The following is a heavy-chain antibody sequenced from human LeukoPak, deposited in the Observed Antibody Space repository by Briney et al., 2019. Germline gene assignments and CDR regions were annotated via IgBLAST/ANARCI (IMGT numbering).Heavy chain of an antibody. D-gene: IGHD5-24*01. Sequence: GASVKVSCKASGYTFIGHYFHWVRQAPGQGLEWMGWINPNSGGTNYAQKFQGRVTMTRDTSSSTVYMELSRLTSDDTAVYYCARDSTMAGPEGIDYWGQGTLVTVSS. CDR1: GYTFIGHY. V-gene: IGHV1-2*02. CDR2: INPNSGGT. CDR3: ARDSTMAGPEGIDY. J-gene: IGHJ4*02.